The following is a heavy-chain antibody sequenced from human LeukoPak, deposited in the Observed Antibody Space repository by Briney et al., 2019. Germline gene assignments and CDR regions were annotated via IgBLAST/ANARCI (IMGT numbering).Heavy chain of an antibody. CDR3: AKSRGSGTYCFDY. Sequence: GGSLRLSCAASGSIFSNCAMSWVRQAPGKGLEWVSTIDKGGTTYCPDSVKGRFTISRDNSKNTLYLQMNSLRAEDTATYYCAKSRGSGTYCFDYWGQGTLVTVSS. J-gene: IGHJ4*02. CDR2: IDKGGTT. D-gene: IGHD3-10*01. CDR1: GSIFSNCA. V-gene: IGHV3-23*01.